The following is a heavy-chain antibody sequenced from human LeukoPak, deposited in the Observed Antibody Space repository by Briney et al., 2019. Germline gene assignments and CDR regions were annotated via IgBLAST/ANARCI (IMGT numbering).Heavy chain of an antibody. CDR3: AKVGSRSGSYAYYFDY. CDR1: GITFSTYG. D-gene: IGHD1-26*01. V-gene: IGHV3-30*18. CDR2: ISYDGSNK. Sequence: GGSLRLSCAASGITFSTYGMHWVRQAPGNGLEWVAVISYDGSNKYYADSVKGRFTISRDNSKNTVYLQMNSLRAEDTAVYYCAKVGSRSGSYAYYFDYWGQGTLVTVSS. J-gene: IGHJ4*02.